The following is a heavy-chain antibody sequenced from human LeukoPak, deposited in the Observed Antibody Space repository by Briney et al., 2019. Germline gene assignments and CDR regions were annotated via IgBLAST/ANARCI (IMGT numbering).Heavy chain of an antibody. Sequence: PGGSLRLSCAASGFTFSSYEMNWVRQAPGKGLEWVSYISSSGSTIYYADSVKGRFTISRDNAKNSLYLQMNSLRAEDTAVYYCARERPLDAFDIWGQGTMVTVSS. J-gene: IGHJ3*02. V-gene: IGHV3-48*03. CDR3: ARERPLDAFDI. CDR2: ISSSGSTI. CDR1: GFTFSSYE.